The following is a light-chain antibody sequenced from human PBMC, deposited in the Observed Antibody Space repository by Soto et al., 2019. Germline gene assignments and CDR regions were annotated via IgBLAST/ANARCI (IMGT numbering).Light chain of an antibody. J-gene: IGKJ1*01. CDR3: QYYGGSSRT. Sequence: EIVLTQSPGTLSLSPGERATLSCRASQSVASKSLAWYHQKPGQAPRLVMYGEFSRPTGIPDRFSGSGSGTDFTLTISRLEPEDFAVYYCQYYGGSSRTFGQGTKVEIK. V-gene: IGKV3-20*01. CDR1: QSVASKS. CDR2: GEF.